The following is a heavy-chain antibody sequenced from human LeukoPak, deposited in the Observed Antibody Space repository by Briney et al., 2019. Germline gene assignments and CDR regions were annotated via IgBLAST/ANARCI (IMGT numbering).Heavy chain of an antibody. CDR1: GFTFSDHY. D-gene: IGHD2-21*02. CDR3: ARVFGDTLGWDYMGV. CDR2: TRNKANSYTT. Sequence: PGGSLRLSCAASGFTFSDHYMDWVRQAPGKGLEWVGRTRNKANSYTTEYAASVKGSFTISRDDSKNSLYLQMSSLKTEDTAVYYCARVFGDTLGWDYMGVWGKGTTVTVSS. J-gene: IGHJ6*03. V-gene: IGHV3-72*01.